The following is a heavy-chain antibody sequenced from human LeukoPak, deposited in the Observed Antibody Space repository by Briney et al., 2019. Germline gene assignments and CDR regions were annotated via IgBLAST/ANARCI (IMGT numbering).Heavy chain of an antibody. Sequence: SETLSLTCAVYGGSFSGYYWSWIHQPPGKGLEWIGEINHSGSTNYNPSLKSRVTISVDTSKNQFSLKLSSVTAADTAVYYCARGEASSIAARPGRGRYFDYWGQGTLVTVSS. CDR2: INHSGST. CDR3: ARGEASSIAARPGRGRYFDY. CDR1: GGSFSGYY. V-gene: IGHV4-34*01. D-gene: IGHD6-6*01. J-gene: IGHJ4*02.